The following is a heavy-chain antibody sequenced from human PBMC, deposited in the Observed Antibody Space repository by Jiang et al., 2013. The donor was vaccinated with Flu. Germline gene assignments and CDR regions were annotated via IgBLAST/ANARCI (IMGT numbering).Heavy chain of an antibody. CDR3: ARDLNEDNYFDY. Sequence: NYGIHWVRQAPGKGLEWVAVISYDGSNKYYADSVKGRFTISRDNSKNTLYLQMNSLRAEDTAVYYCARDLNEDNYFDYWGQGTLVTVSS. D-gene: IGHD1-1*01. CDR2: ISYDGSNK. CDR1: NYG. J-gene: IGHJ4*02. V-gene: IGHV3-33*05.